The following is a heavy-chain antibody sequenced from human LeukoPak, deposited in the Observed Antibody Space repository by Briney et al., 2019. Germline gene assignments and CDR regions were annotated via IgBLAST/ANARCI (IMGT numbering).Heavy chain of an antibody. CDR2: INHSGST. CDR3: ASWGGYSYGPKGYFGY. J-gene: IGHJ4*02. Sequence: PSETLSLTCAVYGGSFSGYYWSWIRQPPGKGLEWIGEINHSGSTNYNPSLKSRVTISVDTSKNQFSLKLSSVTAADTAVYYCASWGGYSYGPKGYFGYWGQGTLVTVSS. V-gene: IGHV4-34*01. CDR1: GGSFSGYY. D-gene: IGHD5-18*01.